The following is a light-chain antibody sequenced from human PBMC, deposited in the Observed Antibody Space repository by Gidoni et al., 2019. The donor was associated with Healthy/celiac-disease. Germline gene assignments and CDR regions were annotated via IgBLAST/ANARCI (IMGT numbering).Light chain of an antibody. J-gene: IGKJ3*01. CDR1: QSVLYSSNNKNY. CDR2: WAS. Sequence: DIVMTQSPDSLAVSLGERATINCKSSQSVLYSSNNKNYLAWYQQKPGQPPKLLIYWASTRESGVPDRFSGSGSGTDFTLTISSLQAEDVAVDYCQQYYSTQGTFGPGTKVDIK. V-gene: IGKV4-1*01. CDR3: QQYYSTQGT.